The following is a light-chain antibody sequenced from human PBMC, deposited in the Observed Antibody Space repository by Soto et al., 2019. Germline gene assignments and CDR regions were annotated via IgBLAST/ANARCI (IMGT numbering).Light chain of an antibody. J-gene: IGLJ1*01. CDR3: GAWDDRLSGYF. V-gene: IGLV1-47*01. CDR2: WND. CDR1: NSKIGRPY. Sequence: HSVLNQPPSSSGTPGQRVTISCSGSNSKIGRPYVYWYQVVPGTAPKLLIYWNDQRPSGVPVRFSGSKSGTSASLAISGLRSEDEADYYCGAWDDRLSGYFFGSGTKVTVL.